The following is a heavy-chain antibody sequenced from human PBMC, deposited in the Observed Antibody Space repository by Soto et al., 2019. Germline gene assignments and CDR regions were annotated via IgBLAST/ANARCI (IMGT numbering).Heavy chain of an antibody. D-gene: IGHD5-12*01. CDR1: GGSISSGGYY. J-gene: IGHJ4*02. CDR2: IYYSGST. V-gene: IGHV4-31*03. CDR3: ARTPPGKRWLQLVPYYFDY. Sequence: QVQLQESGPGLVKPSQTLSLTCTVSGGSISSGGYYWSWIRQHPGKGLEWIGYIYYSGSTYYNPSLKSRVTISVDTSKNQFSLKLSSVTAADTAVYYCARTPPGKRWLQLVPYYFDYWGQGTLVTVSS.